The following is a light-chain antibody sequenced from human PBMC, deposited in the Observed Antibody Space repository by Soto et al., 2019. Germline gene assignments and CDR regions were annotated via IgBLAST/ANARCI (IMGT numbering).Light chain of an antibody. V-gene: IGLV1-47*01. J-gene: IGLJ1*01. CDR2: RNN. CDR3: AAWDDSLSEGV. Sequence: QSVLTQPPSASGTPGQRVTISCSGSSSNIGRNYVSWYQLLPGTAPKLLIFRNNQRPSGVPDRISGSKSGTSASLAISGVRSEDEADYYCAAWDDSLSEGVFGSGTKVTVL. CDR1: SSNIGRNY.